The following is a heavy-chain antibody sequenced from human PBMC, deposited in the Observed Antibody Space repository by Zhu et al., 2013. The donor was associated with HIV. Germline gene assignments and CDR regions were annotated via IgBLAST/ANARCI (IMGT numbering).Heavy chain of an antibody. V-gene: IGHV4-39*07. CDR1: GGSISSSSYY. D-gene: IGHD6-19*01. CDR2: IYYSGST. Sequence: QVQLQESGPGLVKPSETLSLTCTVSGGSISSSSYYWGWIRQPPGKGLEWIGSIYYSGSTYYNPSLKSRVTISVDTSKNQFSLKLSSVTAADTAVYYCARAVKGEQWLVVGYFQHWGQGTLVTVSS. J-gene: IGHJ1*01. CDR3: ARAVKGEQWLVVGYFQH.